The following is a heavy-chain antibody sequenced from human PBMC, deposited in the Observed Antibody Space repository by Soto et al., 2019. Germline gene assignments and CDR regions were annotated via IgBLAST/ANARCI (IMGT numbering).Heavy chain of an antibody. J-gene: IGHJ3*02. V-gene: IGHV4-34*01. CDR1: GGSFSGYY. Sequence: ASETLSLTCAVYGGSFSGYYWSWIRQPPGKGLEWIGEINHSGSTNYNPSLKSRVTISVDTSKNQFSLKLSSVTAADTAVYYCAREGQGGAFDIWGQGTMVTVSS. D-gene: IGHD3-16*01. CDR3: AREGQGGAFDI. CDR2: INHSGST.